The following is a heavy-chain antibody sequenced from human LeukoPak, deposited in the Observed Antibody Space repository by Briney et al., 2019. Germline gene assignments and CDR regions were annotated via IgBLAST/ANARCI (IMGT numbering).Heavy chain of an antibody. V-gene: IGHV4-39*01. D-gene: IGHD3-16*02. CDR1: GGSISSSSYY. CDR3: ARLRRGNYRPFDY. J-gene: IGHJ4*02. CDR2: IYYSGST. Sequence: SETLSLTCTVSGGSISSSSYYWGWIRQPPGKGLEWIGSIYYSGSTYYNPSLKSRVTISVDTSKNQFSLKLSSVAAADTAVYYCARLRRGNYRPFDYWGQGTLVTVSS.